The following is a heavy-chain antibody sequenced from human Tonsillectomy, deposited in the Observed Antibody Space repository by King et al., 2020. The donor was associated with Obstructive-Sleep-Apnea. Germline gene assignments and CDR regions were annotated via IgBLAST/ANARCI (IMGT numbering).Heavy chain of an antibody. CDR2: ITGNRGVI. CDR3: AKDLRMGAAGSGYYYYGMDV. Sequence: VQLVESGGGLVQPVRSLRLSCAASGFIFDDYAIHWVRQAPGKGLEWVSVITGNRGVIGYADSGKGRFPISRENAKNSLYLQMNSLGAEDTALYYCAKDLRMGAAGSGYYYYGMDVWGQGTTVTVPS. D-gene: IGHD3-16*01. CDR1: GFIFDDYA. V-gene: IGHV3-9*01. J-gene: IGHJ6*02.